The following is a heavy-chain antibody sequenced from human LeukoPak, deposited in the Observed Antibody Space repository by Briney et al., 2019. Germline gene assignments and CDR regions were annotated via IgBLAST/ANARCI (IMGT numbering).Heavy chain of an antibody. CDR2: ISGNGGNT. D-gene: IGHD3-22*01. V-gene: IGHV3-23*01. CDR3: ARAIVYWFFDL. Sequence: GGTLRLSCAASGFTFSSYGMSWVRQAPGKGLEWVSAISGNGGNTYYADSVKGRFTISRDNSKNTLYLQMNSLRAEDTALYYCARAIVYWFFDLWGRGTLVTVSS. J-gene: IGHJ2*01. CDR1: GFTFSSYG.